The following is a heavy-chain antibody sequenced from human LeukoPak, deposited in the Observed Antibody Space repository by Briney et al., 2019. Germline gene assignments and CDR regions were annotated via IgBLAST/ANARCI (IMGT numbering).Heavy chain of an antibody. J-gene: IGHJ3*02. Sequence: GGSLRLSCAVSGFTFDDYAMSWVRQAPGKGLEWVSAISGSGGATYYADSVKGRFTIPRDNSKNTLYLQMNSLRAEDTAVYYCAKVPVFSLTISEVVTDDAFDIWGQGTIVTVSS. CDR2: ISGSGGAT. D-gene: IGHD3-3*01. CDR1: GFTFDDYA. CDR3: AKVPVFSLTISEVVTDDAFDI. V-gene: IGHV3-23*01.